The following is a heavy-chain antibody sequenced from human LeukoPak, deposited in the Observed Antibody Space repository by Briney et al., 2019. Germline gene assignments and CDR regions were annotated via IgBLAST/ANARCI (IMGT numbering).Heavy chain of an antibody. Sequence: ASVKVSCKASGYTFTSYYMHWVRQAPGQGLEWMGIINPSGGRTSYAQKFQGRVTMTRDMSTSTVYMELSSLRSEDTAVYYCARDRRRGYGSYYYMDVWGKGTTVTVSS. D-gene: IGHD5-12*01. CDR3: ARDRRRGYGSYYYMDV. J-gene: IGHJ6*03. V-gene: IGHV1-46*01. CDR1: GYTFTSYY. CDR2: INPSGGRT.